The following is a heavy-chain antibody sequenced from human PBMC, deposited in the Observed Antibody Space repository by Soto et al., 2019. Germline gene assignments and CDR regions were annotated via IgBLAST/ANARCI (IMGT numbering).Heavy chain of an antibody. D-gene: IGHD6-13*01. J-gene: IGHJ4*02. CDR1: GGSIGSGGYY. CDR3: ARTYSSSWSYYFDY. CDR2: IYYSGST. V-gene: IGHV4-31*03. Sequence: SETLSLTCTVSGGSIGSGGYYWSWIRQHPGKGLEWIGYIYYSGSTYYNPSLKSRVTISVDTSKNQFSLKLSSVTAADTAVYYCARTYSSSWSYYFDYWGQGTLVTVSS.